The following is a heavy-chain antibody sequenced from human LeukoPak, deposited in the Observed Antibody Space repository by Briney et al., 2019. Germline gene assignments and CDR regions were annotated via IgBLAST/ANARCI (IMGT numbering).Heavy chain of an antibody. J-gene: IGHJ6*02. Sequence: ASVKVSCKASGYTFTSYDINWVRQATGQGLEWMGWMNPNSGNTGYAQKFQGRVTITRNTSISTAYVELSSLRPEDTAVYYCARDEGAAPMIVAYYYYYGMDVWGQGTTVTVSS. CDR1: GYTFTSYD. V-gene: IGHV1-8*01. CDR2: MNPNSGNT. D-gene: IGHD3-22*01. CDR3: ARDEGAAPMIVAYYYYYGMDV.